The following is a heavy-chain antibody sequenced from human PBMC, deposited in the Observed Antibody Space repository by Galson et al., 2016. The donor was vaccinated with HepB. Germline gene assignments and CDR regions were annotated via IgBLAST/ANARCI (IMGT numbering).Heavy chain of an antibody. CDR3: ASPVPLGD. J-gene: IGHJ4*02. V-gene: IGHV3-33*01. D-gene: IGHD2-21*01. Sequence: SLRLSCAASGFTFSTYGMHWVRQAPGKGLEWVAVVWYDESTQYYVDSVKGRFIISRDNSKNTLYLQMNSLRVEDTAVYYCASPVPLGDWGQGTLVTVSS. CDR1: GFTFSTYG. CDR2: VWYDESTQ.